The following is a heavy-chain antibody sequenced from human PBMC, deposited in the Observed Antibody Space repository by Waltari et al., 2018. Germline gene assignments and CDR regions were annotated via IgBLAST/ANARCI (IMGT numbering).Heavy chain of an antibody. CDR3: ARGASINLSSAFDP. Sequence: QVQLVPSGAEVKKPGASVKVSCKASGYTFTAFYPHWVRQAPGQGLEWMGRINPNSGASNYAVKLQGRISLTRDMSLNTAFMELSRLTSDDTAVYYCARGASINLSSAFDPWGQGTLVTVSS. CDR1: GYTFTAFY. J-gene: IGHJ5*01. D-gene: IGHD3-9*01. CDR2: INPNSGAS. V-gene: IGHV1-2*06.